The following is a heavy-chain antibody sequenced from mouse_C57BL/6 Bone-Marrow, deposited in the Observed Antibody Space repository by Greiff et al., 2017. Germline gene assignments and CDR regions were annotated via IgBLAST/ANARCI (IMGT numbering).Heavy chain of an antibody. D-gene: IGHD3-2*02. CDR2: IHPSDSDT. CDR3: AIQLRLRTPYY. Sequence: QVQLKQPGAELVKPGASVKVSCKASGYTFTSYWMHWVKQRPGQGLEWIGRIHPSDSDTNYNQKFKGKATLTVDKSSSTAYMQLSSLTSEDSAVYYCAIQLRLRTPYYWGQGTTLTVSS. CDR1: GYTFTSYW. V-gene: IGHV1-74*01. J-gene: IGHJ2*01.